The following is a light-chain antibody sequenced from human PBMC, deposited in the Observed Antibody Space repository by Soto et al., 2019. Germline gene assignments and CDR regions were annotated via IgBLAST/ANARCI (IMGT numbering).Light chain of an antibody. J-gene: IGKJ4*01. CDR2: DAS. CDR3: LQFDSLPIT. CDR1: QDIRNH. V-gene: IGKV1-33*01. Sequence: DIQMTQSPSSLSASVGDRVIITCQASQDIRNHLNWYQQKPGKAPNLLIYDASTLETGVPPRFSGGGSGTEFSFTISSLQSEDIATYYCLQFDSLPITFGGGTKVDSK.